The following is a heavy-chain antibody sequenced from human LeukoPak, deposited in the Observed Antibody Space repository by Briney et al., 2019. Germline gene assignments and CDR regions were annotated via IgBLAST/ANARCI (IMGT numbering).Heavy chain of an antibody. Sequence: SETLSLTCTVSGYSISSGYYWGWIRQPPGKGLEWIGSIYHSGSTYYNPSLKSRVTISVDTSKNQFSLKLSSVTAADTPVYYCARRTYDSSGYYPIDAFDIWGQGTMVTVSS. CDR3: ARRTYDSSGYYPIDAFDI. V-gene: IGHV4-38-2*02. CDR2: IYHSGST. D-gene: IGHD3-22*01. J-gene: IGHJ3*02. CDR1: GYSISSGYY.